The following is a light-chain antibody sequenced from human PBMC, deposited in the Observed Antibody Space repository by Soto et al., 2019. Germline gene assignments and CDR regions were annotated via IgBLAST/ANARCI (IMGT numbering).Light chain of an antibody. CDR1: QSISSSS. V-gene: IGKV3-20*01. CDR3: QQYDRSPRT. Sequence: EIVLTQSPGTLSLSPGERATLSCRASQSISSSSLAWYQQKPGQAPRLLIYGASSRATGIPDRFSGSGSGTEFTLTISRLEPEDFAVYYCQQYDRSPRTFGQGTKVDIK. CDR2: GAS. J-gene: IGKJ1*01.